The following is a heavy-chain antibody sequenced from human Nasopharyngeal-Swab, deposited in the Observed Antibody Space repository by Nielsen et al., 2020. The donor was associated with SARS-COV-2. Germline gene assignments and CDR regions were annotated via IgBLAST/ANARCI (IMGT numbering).Heavy chain of an antibody. Sequence: GESLKISCAASGFTFSNAWMSWVRQAQGKGLEWVGRIKSKTDGGTTYYAAPVKGRFTISRDDSKNTLYLQMNSLKTEDTAVYYCTTDPQQWLVEYYYYMDVWGKGTTVTVSS. CDR2: IKSKTDGGTT. CDR3: TTDPQQWLVEYYYYMDV. CDR1: GFTFSNAW. D-gene: IGHD6-19*01. J-gene: IGHJ6*03. V-gene: IGHV3-15*01.